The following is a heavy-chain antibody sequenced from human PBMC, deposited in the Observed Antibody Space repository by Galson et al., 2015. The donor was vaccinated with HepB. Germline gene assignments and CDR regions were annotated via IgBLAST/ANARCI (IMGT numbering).Heavy chain of an antibody. CDR2: IDPSDSYT. D-gene: IGHD3-22*01. J-gene: IGHJ6*02. Sequence: QSGAEVKKPGESLRISCKGSGYSFTSYWISWVRQMPGKGLEWMGRIDPSDSYTNYSPSFQGHVTISADKSISTAYLQWSSLKASDTAMYYCARSVVVAPLGVYGMDVWGQGTTVTVSS. V-gene: IGHV5-10-1*01. CDR3: ARSVVVAPLGVYGMDV. CDR1: GYSFTSYW.